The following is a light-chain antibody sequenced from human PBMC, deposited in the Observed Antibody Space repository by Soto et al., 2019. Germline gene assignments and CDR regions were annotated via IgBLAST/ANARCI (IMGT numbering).Light chain of an antibody. J-gene: IGLJ2*01. CDR1: SSNIGNNY. CDR2: DNN. CDR3: GTWYSSLSSVV. Sequence: QSVLTQPPSVSAAPGQKVTISCSGSSSNIGNNYVSWYQQLPGTAPKLLIYDNNKRPSGIPDRFSGSKSGTSATLGITGLQTGDEADYYCGTWYSSLSSVVFFGGTKMTVL. V-gene: IGLV1-51*01.